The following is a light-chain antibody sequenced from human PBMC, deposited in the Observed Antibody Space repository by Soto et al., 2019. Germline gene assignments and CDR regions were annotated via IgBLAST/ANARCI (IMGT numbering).Light chain of an antibody. CDR1: QSVSSN. CDR3: KQYNNWPLT. J-gene: IGKJ1*01. CDR2: GAS. V-gene: IGKV3D-15*01. Sequence: EIWMTQSPATLSVSPGERATLACRSSQSVSSNLAWYQQKPGQAPRLLIYGASIRATGIPARFSGSGSGTEFTLTLSRLQSEDFAVYYCKQYNNWPLTFGQGTKVDIK.